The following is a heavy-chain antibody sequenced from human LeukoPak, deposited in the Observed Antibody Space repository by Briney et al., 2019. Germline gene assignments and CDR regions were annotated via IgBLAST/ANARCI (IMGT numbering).Heavy chain of an antibody. CDR3: ATLSGYRKPYYFDY. CDR2: ISSSSSYI. Sequence: GGSLRLSCAASGFTFSSYSMNWVRQAPGKGLEWVSSISSSSSYIYYADSVKGRFTISRDNAKNPLYLQMNSLRAEDTAVYYCATLSGYRKPYYFDYWGQGTLVTVSS. V-gene: IGHV3-21*01. J-gene: IGHJ4*02. CDR1: GFTFSSYS. D-gene: IGHD3-22*01.